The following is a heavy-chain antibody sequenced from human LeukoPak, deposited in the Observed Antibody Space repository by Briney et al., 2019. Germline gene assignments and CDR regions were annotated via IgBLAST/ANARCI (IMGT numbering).Heavy chain of an antibody. CDR3: ANFYDDYGDY. J-gene: IGHJ4*02. CDR1: GFTFDSYA. V-gene: IGHV3-23*01. Sequence: GGSLRLSCAASGFTFDSYAMSWVRQAPGKGLEWVSTITDSGVSTYYADSVKGRFTISRDNPKNTLYLQMNSLRAEDTAVYYCANFYDDYGDYWGQGTLVSVSS. CDR2: ITDSGVST. D-gene: IGHD5/OR15-5a*01.